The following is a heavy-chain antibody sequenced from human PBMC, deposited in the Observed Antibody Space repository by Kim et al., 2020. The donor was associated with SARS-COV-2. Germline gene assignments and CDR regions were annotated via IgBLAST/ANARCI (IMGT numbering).Heavy chain of an antibody. CDR3: VRDGMATGNLDL. J-gene: IGHJ5*02. D-gene: IGHD6-13*01. V-gene: IGHV3-48*02. Sequence: GGSLRLSCAASGFAFSSYNMDWVRQAPGRGLEWVAYIRADSSNILYADSVRGRFTISRDNAKNSLYLQTKSLREEDTALYYCVRDGMATGNLDLWGQGTLVTVSS. CDR2: IRADSSNI. CDR1: GFAFSSYN.